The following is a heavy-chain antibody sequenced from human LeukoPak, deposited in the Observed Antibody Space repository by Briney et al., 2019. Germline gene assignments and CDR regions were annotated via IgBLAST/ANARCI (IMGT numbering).Heavy chain of an antibody. Sequence: GGSLRLSCAASGFTFSSYAMSWVRQAPGKGLEWVSAISGSGGSTYYADSVKGRFTISRDNSKNTLYLQMNSLRAEDTAVYYCAKDELTYYDFWSGYYNGFGYWGQGTLVTVSS. D-gene: IGHD3-3*01. V-gene: IGHV3-23*01. CDR3: AKDELTYYDFWSGYYNGFGY. CDR2: ISGSGGST. J-gene: IGHJ4*02. CDR1: GFTFSSYA.